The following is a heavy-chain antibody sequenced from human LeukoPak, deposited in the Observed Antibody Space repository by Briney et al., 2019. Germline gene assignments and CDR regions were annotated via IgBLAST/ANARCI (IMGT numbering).Heavy chain of an antibody. J-gene: IGHJ4*02. Sequence: SGGSLRLSCAASGFTFSSYAMSWVRQAPGKGLEWVSGLSSGGGTTYYADSVKGRFSISRDNSKNTLYLQMNSLRAEDTAIYYCAKDRQQLANFDYWGQGTLVTVSS. V-gene: IGHV3-23*01. CDR2: LSSGGGTT. CDR1: GFTFSSYA. D-gene: IGHD6-13*01. CDR3: AKDRQQLANFDY.